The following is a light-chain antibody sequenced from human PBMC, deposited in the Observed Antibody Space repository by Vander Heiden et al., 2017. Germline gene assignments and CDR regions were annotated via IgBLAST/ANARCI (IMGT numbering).Light chain of an antibody. J-gene: IGLJ2*01. Sequence: QSALPQPASVSGSPGQSITISCTGTSSDIGNYNLVSWYQQHPGKAPKLMIYEVIKRPSGVSNRFSGSKSGNTASLTISGLQAEDEADYYCCSYAGTTTIFGGGTKVTVL. CDR3: CSYAGTTTI. CDR1: SSDIGNYNL. V-gene: IGLV2-23*02. CDR2: EVI.